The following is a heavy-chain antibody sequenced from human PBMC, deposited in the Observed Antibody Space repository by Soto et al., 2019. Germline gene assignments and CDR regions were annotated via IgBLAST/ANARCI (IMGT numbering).Heavy chain of an antibody. CDR3: ARSLASAGYTYGNFDS. D-gene: IGHD5-18*01. Sequence: SETLSPTCTVSGDSIIGYYWSWIRQSPGKGLEWIGCIYSSGSTNYNPSLKSRVTLSVDTSKNQFSLKLPSITAADTAMYYCARSLASAGYTYGNFDSWGQETLVTVSS. CDR2: IYSSGST. J-gene: IGHJ4*02. V-gene: IGHV4-59*01. CDR1: GDSIIGYY.